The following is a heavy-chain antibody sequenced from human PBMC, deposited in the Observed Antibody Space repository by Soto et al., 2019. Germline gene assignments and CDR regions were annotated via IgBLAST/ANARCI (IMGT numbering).Heavy chain of an antibody. Sequence: GGSLRLSCAASGFTFSSYAMSWVRQAPGKGLEWVSAISGSGGSTYYADSVKGRFTISRDNSKNTLYLQMNSLRAEDTAVYYCAKDQLAEDYYYYYGMDVWGQGTTVTVSS. CDR3: AKDQLAEDYYYYYGMDV. D-gene: IGHD2-2*01. V-gene: IGHV3-23*01. J-gene: IGHJ6*02. CDR1: GFTFSSYA. CDR2: ISGSGGST.